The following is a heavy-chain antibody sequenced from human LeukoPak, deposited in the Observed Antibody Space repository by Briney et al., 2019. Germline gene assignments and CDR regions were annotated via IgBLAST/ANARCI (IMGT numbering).Heavy chain of an antibody. D-gene: IGHD3-10*01. J-gene: IGHJ6*02. CDR1: GGTFSSYA. V-gene: IGHV1-69*01. CDR3: ARALYYGSGSYIYYYGMDV. CDR2: IIPIFGTA. Sequence: SVKVSFKASGGTFSSYAISWVRQAPGQGLEWMGGIIPIFGTANYAQKFQGRVTITADESTSTAYTELSSLRSEDTAVYYCARALYYGSGSYIYYYGMDVWGQGTTVTVSS.